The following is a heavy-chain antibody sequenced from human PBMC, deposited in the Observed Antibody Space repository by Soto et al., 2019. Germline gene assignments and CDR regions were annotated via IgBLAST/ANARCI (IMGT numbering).Heavy chain of an antibody. CDR2: ISFDGSGT. D-gene: IGHD1-26*01. Sequence: GGSLRLSCAASGFTFSTYIMDWVRQTPGKGLEWVAAISFDGSGTYYADSVKGRFTISRDNSKDTLYLQMNSLRPDDTAVYYCGSVGMVTNPNTYAEFDSWAQGSRVTVS. CDR3: GSVGMVTNPNTYAEFDS. J-gene: IGHJ5*01. V-gene: IGHV3-30*03. CDR1: GFTFSTYI.